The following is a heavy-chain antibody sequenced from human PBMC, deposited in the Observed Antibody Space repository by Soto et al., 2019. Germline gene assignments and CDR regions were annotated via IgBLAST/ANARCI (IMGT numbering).Heavy chain of an antibody. CDR2: IGIGSSTK. CDR3: ARDQLYYNDISGRPLNAFDV. CDR1: GFTFRNYG. D-gene: IGHD3-22*01. Sequence: PGGSRLSCAASGFTFRNYGMNWVRQAPGKGLEWVSYIGIGSSTKYYADSVKGRFTISRDNAKNSLYLQMNSLRAEDTAVYYCARDQLYYNDISGRPLNAFDVWGQGTMVTVSS. V-gene: IGHV3-48*01. J-gene: IGHJ3*01.